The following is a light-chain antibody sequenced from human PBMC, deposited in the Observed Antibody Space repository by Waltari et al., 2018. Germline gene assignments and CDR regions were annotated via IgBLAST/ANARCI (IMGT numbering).Light chain of an antibody. V-gene: IGLV1-44*01. Sequence: QSLLTQAPSASGTPGQTVTISSSGISSNIGSNTVNWYQQLPGTAPKLLIYSNNQRPPGVPARFSGSKSGTSASLAISGLQSEDEADYYCGTWDDSLNGPLFGGGTKVTVL. CDR3: GTWDDSLNGPL. CDR1: SSNIGSNT. CDR2: SNN. J-gene: IGLJ2*01.